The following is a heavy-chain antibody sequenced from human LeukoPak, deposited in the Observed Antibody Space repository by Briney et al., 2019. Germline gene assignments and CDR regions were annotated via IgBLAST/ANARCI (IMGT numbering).Heavy chain of an antibody. Sequence: SGGSLRLSCAASGFTFSTHWMTWVRQAPGEGLEWVANIKQDGSEKYYLDSVKGRFTISRDNAKNSLFLQMNSLRAEDTAMYYCATDSRSCRYWGQGTLVTVSS. CDR1: GFTFSTHW. J-gene: IGHJ4*02. CDR3: ATDSRSCRY. CDR2: IKQDGSEK. V-gene: IGHV3-7*03.